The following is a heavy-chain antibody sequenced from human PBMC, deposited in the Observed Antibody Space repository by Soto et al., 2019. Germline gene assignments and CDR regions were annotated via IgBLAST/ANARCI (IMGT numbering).Heavy chain of an antibody. Sequence: QVQLVQSETEVAEPGASVRLSCKTSGYTFSTYGLSWVRQAPGQGLEWMGWTVAISESTIYAQKFQGRVSLTTDRSTLTGYLELSRLTSDDTVLYYCARVAGYGSGSRHFDIWGQGTLVTASS. CDR3: ARVAGYGSGSRHFDI. V-gene: IGHV1-18*01. J-gene: IGHJ4*02. D-gene: IGHD3-10*01. CDR1: GYTFSTYG. CDR2: TVAISEST.